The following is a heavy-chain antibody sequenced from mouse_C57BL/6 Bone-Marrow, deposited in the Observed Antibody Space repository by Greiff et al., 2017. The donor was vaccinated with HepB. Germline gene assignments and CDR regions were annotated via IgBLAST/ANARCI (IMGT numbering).Heavy chain of an antibody. CDR2: ISNGGGST. D-gene: IGHD2-4*01. J-gene: IGHJ4*01. Sequence: EVMLVESGGGLVQPGGSLKLSCAASGFTFSDYYMYWVRQTPEKRLEWVAYISNGGGSTYYPDTVKGRFTISRDNAKNTLYLQMSRLKSEDTAMYYCARQYDYDYAMDYWGQGTSVTVSS. V-gene: IGHV5-12*01. CDR3: ARQYDYDYAMDY. CDR1: GFTFSDYY.